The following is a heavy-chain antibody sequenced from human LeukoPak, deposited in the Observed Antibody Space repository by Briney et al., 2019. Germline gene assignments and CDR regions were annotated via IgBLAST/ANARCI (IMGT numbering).Heavy chain of an antibody. J-gene: IGHJ4*02. D-gene: IGHD6-13*01. V-gene: IGHV1-18*01. CDR1: GYTFTRYV. Sequence: VASVKVSCKASGYTFTRYVINWVRQAPGQGLEWMGWISAYNGNTNYAQKLQGRVTMTTDTSTSTAYMELRSLRSDDTAVYYCAREGYSSSWNYFDYWGQGALVTVSS. CDR2: ISAYNGNT. CDR3: AREGYSSSWNYFDY.